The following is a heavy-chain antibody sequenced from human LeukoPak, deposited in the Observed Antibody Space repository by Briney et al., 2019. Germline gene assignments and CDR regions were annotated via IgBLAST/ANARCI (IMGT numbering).Heavy chain of an antibody. CDR2: INPRSGGT. Sequence: GASVKVSCKSSGYTFTGDYMRWVRQAPGQGLEWMGWINPRSGGTKYAQKFQGRVTMTRDTSINTAYMELSRLRSDDTAVYYCAREDIVVVVAATGWFDPWGQGTLVTVSS. J-gene: IGHJ5*02. D-gene: IGHD2-15*01. V-gene: IGHV1-2*02. CDR3: AREDIVVVVAATGWFDP. CDR1: GYTFTGDY.